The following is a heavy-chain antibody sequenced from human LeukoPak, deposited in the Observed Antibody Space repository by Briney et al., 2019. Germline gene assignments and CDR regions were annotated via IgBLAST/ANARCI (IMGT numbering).Heavy chain of an antibody. CDR1: GGTFSSYA. D-gene: IGHD3-9*01. CDR2: ISAYNGNT. J-gene: IGHJ6*02. V-gene: IGHV1-18*01. CDR3: ARKYYDILTGYHGMDV. Sequence: ASVKVSCKASGGTFSSYAISWVRQAPGQGLEWMGWISAYNGNTNYAQKLQGRVTMTTDTSTSTAYMELRSLRSDDTAVYYCARKYYDILTGYHGMDVWGQGTTVTVSS.